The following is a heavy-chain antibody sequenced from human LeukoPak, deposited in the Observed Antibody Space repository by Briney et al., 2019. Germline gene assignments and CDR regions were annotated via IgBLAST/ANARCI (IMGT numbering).Heavy chain of an antibody. CDR3: AREDDYGGNSADS. D-gene: IGHD4-23*01. J-gene: IGHJ4*02. CDR2: VFTSGST. V-gene: IGHV4-61*02. CDR1: GGSISSGSWY. Sequence: SETLSLTCTVSGGSISSGSWYWSWIRQPAGKGLEWIGRVFTSGSTNYNPSLKSRVTISVDTSKNQFSLNLSSVTAADTAVYYCAREDDYGGNSADSWGQGTLVTVSS.